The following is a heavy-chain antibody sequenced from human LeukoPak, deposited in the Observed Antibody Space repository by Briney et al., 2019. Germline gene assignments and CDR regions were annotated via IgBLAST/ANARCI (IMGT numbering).Heavy chain of an antibody. CDR3: TRSEGKGFDY. Sequence: GGSLRLSCAASGFTFSGSAMHWVRQASGKGLEWVGRIRSKANSYATAYAASVKGRFTISRDDSENTVYLQMNSLKTEDTAVYYCTRSEGKGFDYWGQGTPVTVSS. V-gene: IGHV3-73*01. J-gene: IGHJ4*02. D-gene: IGHD3-3*01. CDR1: GFTFSGSA. CDR2: IRSKANSYAT.